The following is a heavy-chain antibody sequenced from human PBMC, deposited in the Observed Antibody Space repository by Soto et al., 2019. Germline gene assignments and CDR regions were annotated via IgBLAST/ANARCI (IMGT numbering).Heavy chain of an antibody. CDR2: FGGDGIDT. D-gene: IGHD3-9*01. Sequence: EVQLLESGGGLVQPGGSLRLSCAGSGYIFGNYGMSWVRQAPGKGVEWVSAFGGDGIDTHYVDSVKGRFAISRDNSRNTLYLQMSSLRAEDTALYFCVFYEVLTGYDHWGQGTLVTVSS. CDR3: VFYEVLTGYDH. V-gene: IGHV3-23*01. CDR1: GYIFGNYG. J-gene: IGHJ4*02.